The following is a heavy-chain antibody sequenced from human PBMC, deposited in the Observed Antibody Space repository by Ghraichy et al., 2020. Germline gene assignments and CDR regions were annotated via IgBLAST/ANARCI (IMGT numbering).Heavy chain of an antibody. CDR1: GGSISSYY. CDR3: ARDPSSYHFDY. Sequence: SETLSLTCTVSGGSISSYYWSWIRQPPGKGLEWIGYIYYSGSTHYNPSLKSRVTISVDTSKNQFSLKLSSVTAADTAVYYCARDPSSYHFDYWGQGTLVTVSS. V-gene: IGHV4-59*01. D-gene: IGHD6-13*01. J-gene: IGHJ4*02. CDR2: IYYSGST.